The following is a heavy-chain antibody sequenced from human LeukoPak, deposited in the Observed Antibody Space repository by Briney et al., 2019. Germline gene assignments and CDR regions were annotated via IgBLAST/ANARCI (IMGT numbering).Heavy chain of an antibody. CDR2: IYYSGST. Sequence: PSETLSLTCTVSGGSISSSSYYWGWIRQPPGKGLEWIGSIYYSGSTYYNPSLKSRVAISVDTSKNQFSLKLSSVTAADTAVYYCARDVTGDFFDYWGQGTLVTVSS. J-gene: IGHJ4*02. CDR1: GGSISSSSYY. D-gene: IGHD7-27*01. CDR3: ARDVTGDFFDY. V-gene: IGHV4-39*07.